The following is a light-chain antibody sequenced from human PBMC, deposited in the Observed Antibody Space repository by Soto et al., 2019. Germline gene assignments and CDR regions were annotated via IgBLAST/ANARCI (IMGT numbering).Light chain of an antibody. Sequence: EIVLTQSPATLSLSPGERYTLSCRASQTVGSYLAWYQQKHGQXPRXXIYGASTRATGIPARFSGSGSGTELTLTISSLQSEDFEVYYCQQYNNWLWTFGQGTKVDI. CDR3: QQYNNWLWT. V-gene: IGKV3-15*01. CDR2: GAS. J-gene: IGKJ1*01. CDR1: QTVGSY.